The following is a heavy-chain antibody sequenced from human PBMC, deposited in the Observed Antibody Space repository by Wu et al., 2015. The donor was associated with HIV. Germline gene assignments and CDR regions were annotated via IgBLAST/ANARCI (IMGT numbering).Heavy chain of an antibody. CDR3: ARAHLDIVEVIAAPEDTGYFN. V-gene: IGHV1-18*01. Sequence: QVRLVQSGVEVKKPGASVKVSCKTYGYTFSNSGVSWIRQAPGQGLEYMGWIMGDSGSTNYAQRFQGRVTMTIDTSTXTGYLELGSLRSDDTAVYYCARAHLDIVEVIAAPEDTGYFNYGAGNAGHRL. D-gene: IGHD2-15*01. CDR1: GYTFSNSG. CDR2: IMGDSGST. J-gene: IGHJ4*02.